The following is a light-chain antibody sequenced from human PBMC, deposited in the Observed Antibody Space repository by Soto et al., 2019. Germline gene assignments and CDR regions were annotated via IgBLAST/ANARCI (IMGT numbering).Light chain of an antibody. V-gene: IGKV1-17*01. CDR2: AAS. CDR3: LQHNSYPRT. J-gene: IGKJ1*01. Sequence: DIQMNQSPSSLSASVGDRVTITCRASQGIGNDLGWYQQKPGKAPKRLIYAASSLQSGVPSRFSGSGSGTEFTLTISSLQPEDFATYYCLQHNSYPRTFGQGTKVEIK. CDR1: QGIGND.